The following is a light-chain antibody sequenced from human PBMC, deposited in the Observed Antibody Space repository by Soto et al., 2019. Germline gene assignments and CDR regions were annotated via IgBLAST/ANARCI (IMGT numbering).Light chain of an antibody. V-gene: IGLV2-14*01. CDR1: SSDVGGYDY. CDR2: EVT. CDR3: SSYTTTSTYV. Sequence: HSALTQPASVSGSPGQSITISCTGTSSDVGGYDYVSWYQQHPGKAPKFMIYEVTNRPSGVSHRFSGSKSGNTASLTISGLQAEDEADYYCSSYTTTSTYVFGTGTKLTVL. J-gene: IGLJ1*01.